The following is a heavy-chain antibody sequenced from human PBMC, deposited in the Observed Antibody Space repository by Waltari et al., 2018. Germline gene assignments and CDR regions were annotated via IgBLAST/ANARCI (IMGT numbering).Heavy chain of an antibody. J-gene: IGHJ4*02. CDR3: ATSSFVAVLDS. CDR2: IHRTGSR. Sequence: QVQLQESGPGLVKPSGTLSLTCGVSRGSPSNINLWNWVQQAPGEGLEWLGEIHRTGSRNYNPSLKSRLTMSVDKSNSQVSMRLKSVTAADTAVYYCATSSFVAVLDSWGQGTLVTVSS. D-gene: IGHD6-19*01. V-gene: IGHV4-4*02. CDR1: RGSPSNINL.